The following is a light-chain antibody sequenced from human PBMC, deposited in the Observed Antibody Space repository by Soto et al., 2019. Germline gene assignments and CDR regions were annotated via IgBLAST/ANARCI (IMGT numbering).Light chain of an antibody. CDR1: QSISTW. CDR3: QQYNTYSWT. CDR2: KAS. Sequence: DIQMTQSPSTLSASVGDRVTITCRASQSISTWLAWYQQKPGKGPTLLIYKASRLESGVPSRFSSSGSGTEFALTISSLQPADFATYYCQQYNTYSWTFGQGTKVDIK. J-gene: IGKJ1*01. V-gene: IGKV1-5*03.